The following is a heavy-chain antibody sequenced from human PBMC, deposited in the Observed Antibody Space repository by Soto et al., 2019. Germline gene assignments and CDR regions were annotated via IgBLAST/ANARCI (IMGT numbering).Heavy chain of an antibody. J-gene: IGHJ4*02. CDR1: GFAFSNYA. CDR2: IGGSGGST. D-gene: IGHD2-8*01. Sequence: EVQLLESGGGLVQPGGSLRLSCAASGFAFSNYAMSWVRQAPGKGLEWVSTIGGSGGSTHYADSVKGRFTFSRDNSKNTLYLQMNSLRAEDTAVYYCAKGSCTNGVCYPVYWGQGTLVTVSS. CDR3: AKGSCTNGVCYPVY. V-gene: IGHV3-23*01.